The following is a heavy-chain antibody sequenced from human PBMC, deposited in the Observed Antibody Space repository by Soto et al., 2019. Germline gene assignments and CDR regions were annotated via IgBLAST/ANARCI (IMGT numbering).Heavy chain of an antibody. CDR3: AKARGSRTPAPGTY. CDR2: ISGSGGGT. V-gene: IGHV3-23*01. Sequence: PGGSLRLSCAASGFTFSNYDMSWVRQAPGKGLEWVSTISGSGGGTYYADSVKGRFTISRDNSKNTLSLQMNSLRAEDTAVYYSAKARGSRTPAPGTYWGQGILVTVSS. CDR1: GFTFSNYD. D-gene: IGHD2-2*01. J-gene: IGHJ4*02.